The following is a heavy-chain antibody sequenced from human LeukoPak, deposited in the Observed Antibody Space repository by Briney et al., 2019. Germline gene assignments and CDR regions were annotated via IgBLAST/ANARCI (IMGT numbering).Heavy chain of an antibody. CDR3: ARQDGFVAAAGTAPLVDY. CDR2: IYYSGST. Sequence: SETLSLTCTASGGSISSSSYYWGWIRQPPGKGLEWIGSIYYSGSTYYNPSLKSRVTISVDTSKNQFSLKLSSVTAADTAVYYCARQDGFVAAAGTAPLVDYWGQGTLVTVSS. D-gene: IGHD6-13*01. CDR1: GGSISSSSYY. V-gene: IGHV4-39*01. J-gene: IGHJ4*02.